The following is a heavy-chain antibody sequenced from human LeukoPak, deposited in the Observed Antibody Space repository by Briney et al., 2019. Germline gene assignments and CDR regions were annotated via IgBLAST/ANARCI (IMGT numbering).Heavy chain of an antibody. CDR2: IIPIFGTA. V-gene: IGHV1-69*13. Sequence: SVKVSCKASGGTFSSYAISWVRQAPGQGLEWMGGIIPIFGTANYAQKFQGRVTITADESTSTAYMELSSLRSEDTAVYYCARVGGIAAARTDYWGQGTLVTVSS. D-gene: IGHD6-13*01. J-gene: IGHJ4*02. CDR1: GGTFSSYA. CDR3: ARVGGIAAARTDY.